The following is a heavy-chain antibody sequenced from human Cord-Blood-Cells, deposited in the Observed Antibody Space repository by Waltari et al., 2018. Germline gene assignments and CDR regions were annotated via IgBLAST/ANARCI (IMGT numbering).Heavy chain of an antibody. V-gene: IGHV1-69-2*01. J-gene: IGHJ3*02. CDR3: ATLRYNRNYSGDALDS. CDR2: VDPEDSET. Sequence: EVQLVQSGAEVKKPGATVTISCKVSGYTFTDYYMHWVQQAPGKGLEWMGLVDPEDSETIYAEKSEGGVTVTAGTSADTAYMELSSLRSEDTAVYYCATLRYNRNYSGDALDSGRQGTMVTVSS. CDR1: GYTFTDYY. D-gene: IGHD1-7*01.